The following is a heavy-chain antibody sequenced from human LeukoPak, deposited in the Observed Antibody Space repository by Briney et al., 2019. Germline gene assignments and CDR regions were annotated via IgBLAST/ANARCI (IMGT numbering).Heavy chain of an antibody. Sequence: GGSLRLSCTGSGFVFDTHTLTWVRQAPGKGLEWVSSVSDSDENTYYADSVKGRFTISRDNSKNTLFLQMDTLRAEDTAVYYCAKARSLGVTAAINYWGQGTLVTVSS. V-gene: IGHV3-23*01. D-gene: IGHD2-2*02. J-gene: IGHJ4*02. CDR1: GFVFDTHT. CDR2: VSDSDENT. CDR3: AKARSLGVTAAINY.